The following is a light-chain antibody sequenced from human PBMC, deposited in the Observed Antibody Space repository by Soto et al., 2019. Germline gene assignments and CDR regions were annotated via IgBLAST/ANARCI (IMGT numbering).Light chain of an antibody. Sequence: QAVVTQPPSVSAAPGQTVTISCSGSSSNIGNNYVSWYQQLPGTAPKALIYENNKRPSGIPDRFSGSKSGTSATLGITGLQTGDEADYYCGTWDSSLSAYVFGTGTKLTVL. CDR2: ENN. CDR3: GTWDSSLSAYV. CDR1: SSNIGNNY. J-gene: IGLJ1*01. V-gene: IGLV1-51*02.